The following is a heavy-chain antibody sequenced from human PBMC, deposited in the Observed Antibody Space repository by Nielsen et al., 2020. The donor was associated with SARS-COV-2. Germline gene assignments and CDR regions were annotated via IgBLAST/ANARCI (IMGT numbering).Heavy chain of an antibody. D-gene: IGHD3-22*01. J-gene: IGHJ4*02. CDR3: ARFSRYYYDSSGYPANFDY. Sequence: SVKVSCKASGGTFSSYAISWVRQAPGQGLEWMGGIIPIFGTVNYAQKFQGRVTITADKSTSTAYMELSSLRSEDTAVYYCARFSRYYYDSSGYPANFDYWGQGTLVTVSS. CDR1: GGTFSSYA. CDR2: IIPIFGTV. V-gene: IGHV1-69*06.